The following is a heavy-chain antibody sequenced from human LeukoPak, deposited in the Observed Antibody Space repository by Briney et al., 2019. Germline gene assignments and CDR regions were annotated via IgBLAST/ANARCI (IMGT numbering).Heavy chain of an antibody. CDR2: IKQDGSEK. Sequence: GGSLRLSCAASGFTFSSYWMSWVRQAPGKGLEWVANIKQDGSEKHYVDSVKGRFTISRDNAKNSLYLQMNSLRAEDTAVYYCARVGYCSSTSCPNIWGQGTMVTVSS. CDR1: GFTFSSYW. V-gene: IGHV3-7*01. J-gene: IGHJ3*02. CDR3: ARVGYCSSTSCPNI. D-gene: IGHD2-2*01.